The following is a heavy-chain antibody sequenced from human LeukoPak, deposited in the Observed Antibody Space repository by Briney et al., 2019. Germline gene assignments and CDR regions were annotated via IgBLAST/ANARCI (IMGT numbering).Heavy chain of an antibody. CDR3: ARRQYNTGDFDY. CDR1: DGSISGSSYY. V-gene: IGHV4-39*01. CDR2: IYYSGST. D-gene: IGHD6-19*01. J-gene: IGHJ4*02. Sequence: PSETLSLTCTVSDGSISGSSYYWGWIRQPPGKGLEWNGSIYYSGSTYYNPSLKSRVTISVDTSKNQFSLKLSSVTAADTAVYYCARRQYNTGDFDYWGQGTLVTVSS.